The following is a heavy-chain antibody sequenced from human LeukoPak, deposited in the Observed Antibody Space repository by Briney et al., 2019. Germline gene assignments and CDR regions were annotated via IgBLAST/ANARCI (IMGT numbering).Heavy chain of an antibody. CDR2: ISWDGTT. CDR1: GFIFEDYT. CDR3: VKDLSYESSGSFFDF. Sequence: SGGSLRLSCAASGFIFEDYTMHWVRQAPGKTLEWVSLISWDGTTYYADSVKGRFTISRDNSKDPLSLQMDTLRSEDTAFYYCVKDLSYESSGSFFDFWGQGTLVTVS. J-gene: IGHJ4*02. V-gene: IGHV3-43*01. D-gene: IGHD3-22*01.